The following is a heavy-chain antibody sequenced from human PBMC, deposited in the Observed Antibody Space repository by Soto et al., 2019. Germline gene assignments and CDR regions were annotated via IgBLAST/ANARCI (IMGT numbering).Heavy chain of an antibody. Sequence: NPGGSLRLSGAASGFSFSSHSFNWVRHAPWQGLEWVAYISSRSILILYADSVRGRFVISRDNALNSLYLQMNSPRDEDTAIYYCARERGDEHSGWFIDRWGQGTPVTDSS. CDR2: ISSRSILI. J-gene: IGHJ5*02. CDR1: GFSFSSHS. D-gene: IGHD6-19*01. CDR3: ARERGDEHSGWFIDR. V-gene: IGHV3-21*06.